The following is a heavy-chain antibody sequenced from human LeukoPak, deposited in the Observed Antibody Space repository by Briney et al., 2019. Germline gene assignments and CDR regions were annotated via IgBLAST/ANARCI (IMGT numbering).Heavy chain of an antibody. Sequence: GESLKISCKGSGYSFTSYWIGWVRQMPGKGLEWMGIIYPGDSDTRYSPSFQGQVTISADKYISTAYLQWSSLEASDTAMYYCARDRADRLTYYDILTGPQAYYYYYGMDVWGQGTTVTVSS. V-gene: IGHV5-51*01. CDR1: GYSFTSYW. D-gene: IGHD3-9*01. J-gene: IGHJ6*02. CDR2: IYPGDSDT. CDR3: ARDRADRLTYYDILTGPQAYYYYYGMDV.